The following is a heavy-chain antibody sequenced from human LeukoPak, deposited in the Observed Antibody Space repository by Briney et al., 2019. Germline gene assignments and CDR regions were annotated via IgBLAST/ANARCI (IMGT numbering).Heavy chain of an antibody. CDR1: GGSFSGYY. CDR3: ARGRVDTAMVLGSVVRY. J-gene: IGHJ4*02. Sequence: NPSETLSLTCAVYGGSFSGYYWSWIRQPPGKGLEWIGEINHSGSTNYNPSLKSRVTISVDTSKNQFSLKLSSVTAADTAVYYCARGRVDTAMVLGSVVRYWGQGTLVTVSS. D-gene: IGHD5-18*01. CDR2: INHSGST. V-gene: IGHV4-34*01.